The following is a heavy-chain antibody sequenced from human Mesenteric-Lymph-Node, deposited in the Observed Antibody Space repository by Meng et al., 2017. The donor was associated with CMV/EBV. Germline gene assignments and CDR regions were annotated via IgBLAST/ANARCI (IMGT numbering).Heavy chain of an antibody. CDR3: ATDYSGSGSFYNALFY. V-gene: IGHV1-69*01. D-gene: IGHD3-10*01. CDR2: IIPIFGPA. CDR1: GCTFSNHA. J-gene: IGHJ4*02. Sequence: SGCTFSNHAFSWMRQAPGQGLEWMGGIIPIFGPANYAQTLKDRVTITADESTTTVYMELSSLRSEDTALYYCATDYSGSGSFYNALFYWGQGTLVTVSS.